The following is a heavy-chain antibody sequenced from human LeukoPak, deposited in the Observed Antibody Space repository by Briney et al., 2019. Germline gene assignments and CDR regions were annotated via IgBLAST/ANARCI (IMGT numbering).Heavy chain of an antibody. CDR3: ARFRTIFGVVRFDY. Sequence: SETLSLTCAVYGGSFGGYYWSWIRQPPGKGLEWIGEINHSGSTNYNPSLKSRVTISVDTSKNQFSLKLSSVTAADTAVYYCARFRTIFGVVRFDYWGQGTLVTVSS. D-gene: IGHD3-3*01. CDR1: GGSFGGYY. CDR2: INHSGST. V-gene: IGHV4-34*01. J-gene: IGHJ4*02.